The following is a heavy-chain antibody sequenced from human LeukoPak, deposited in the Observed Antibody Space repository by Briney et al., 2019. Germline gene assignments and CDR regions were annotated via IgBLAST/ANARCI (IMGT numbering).Heavy chain of an antibody. J-gene: IGHJ5*02. CDR2: RIAVFPAP. CDR3: AGSDT. Sequence: ASVRVSCKASGVTFSNYPINWVREAPGQGLEWMGGRIAVFPAPNYARKFRGRVSITTDEATSTAYMDLSSMTSEDTAIYYCAGSDTWGQGTLVTVYS. V-gene: IGHV1-69*05. CDR1: GVTFSNYP.